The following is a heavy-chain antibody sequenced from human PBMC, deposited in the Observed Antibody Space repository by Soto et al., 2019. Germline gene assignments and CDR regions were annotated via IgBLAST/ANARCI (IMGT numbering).Heavy chain of an antibody. J-gene: IGHJ4*02. CDR3: ARGAQNYYYIDY. CDR1: GFTFSSHW. D-gene: IGHD3-10*01. CDR2: IYTDGSRA. Sequence: EVQLVESGGGLVQPGGSLRLSCEASGFTFSSHWMHWVRQAPGKGLVWVSRIYTDGSRADYADFVKGRFTISRDNAKNTVYLQVNSLGAEDTAVYYCARGAQNYYYIDYWGQGIVVTVSS. V-gene: IGHV3-74*01.